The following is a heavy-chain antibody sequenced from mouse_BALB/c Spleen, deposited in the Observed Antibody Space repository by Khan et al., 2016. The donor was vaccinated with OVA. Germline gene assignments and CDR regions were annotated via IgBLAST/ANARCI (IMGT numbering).Heavy chain of an antibody. D-gene: IGHD1-3*01. J-gene: IGHJ2*01. CDR1: GFSLTSYG. CDR2: IWAGGST. CDR3: ARLEDI. V-gene: IGHV2-9*02. Sequence: VQLQESGPGLVAPSQSLSITCNVSGFSLTSYGVHWVRQPPGKGLEWLGVIWAGGSTNYNSALMFRLSIIKDNSKSQVFLKMNRLQTDDTAMYYCARLEDIWGQGTTLTVSS.